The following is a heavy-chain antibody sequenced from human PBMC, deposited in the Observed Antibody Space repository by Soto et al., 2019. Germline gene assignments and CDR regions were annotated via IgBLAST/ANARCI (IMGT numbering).Heavy chain of an antibody. CDR2: VYYTGST. CDR1: GASIRSTDYY. J-gene: IGHJ5*02. V-gene: IGHV4-30-4*01. CDR3: VRTAREGAVAPHWFDR. D-gene: IGHD2-21*02. Sequence: SETLSLTCTVSGASIRSTDYYWSWIRQAPGKGLEWIGYVYYTGSTYYNPSLMSRLTISVDTSKNQFSLKLTSVTAAETAVYYCVRTAREGAVAPHWFDRWGQGTQVTVAS.